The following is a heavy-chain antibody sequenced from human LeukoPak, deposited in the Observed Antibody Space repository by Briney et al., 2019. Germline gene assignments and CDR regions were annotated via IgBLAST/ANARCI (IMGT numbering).Heavy chain of an antibody. CDR2: INHSGST. V-gene: IGHV4-34*01. Sequence: SETLSLTCAVYGGSFSGYYWSWIRQPPGKGLEWIGEINHSGSTNYNPSLKSRVTISVDTSKNQFSLKLSSVTAADTAVYYCARGGEIVVVPAATHLYGMDVWAKGPRSPSP. D-gene: IGHD2-2*01. CDR3: ARGGEIVVVPAATHLYGMDV. J-gene: IGHJ6*02. CDR1: GGSFSGYY.